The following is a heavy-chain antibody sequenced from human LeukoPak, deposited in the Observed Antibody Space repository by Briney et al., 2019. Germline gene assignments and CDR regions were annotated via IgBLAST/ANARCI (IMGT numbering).Heavy chain of an antibody. D-gene: IGHD3-10*01. CDR2: IKSKTDGGAT. CDR1: GFTFSNAW. V-gene: IGHV3-15*01. Sequence: GSLRLSCAASGFTFSNAWMSWVRQAPGKGLEWVGRIKSKTDGGATDYAAPVKGRFTISRDDSKNTLYLQMNSLKTEDTAVYYCTTDVITMVRGVIDYWGQGTLVTVSS. CDR3: TTDVITMVRGVIDY. J-gene: IGHJ4*02.